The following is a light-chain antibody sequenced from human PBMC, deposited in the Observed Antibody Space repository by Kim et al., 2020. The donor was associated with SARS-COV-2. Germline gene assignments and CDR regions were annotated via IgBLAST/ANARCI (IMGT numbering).Light chain of an antibody. CDR1: QSISSY. CDR3: QQSYSTPPA. Sequence: ASVGDRVTITCRASQSISSYLNWYQQKPGKAPKLLIYAASSLQSGVPSRFSGSGSGTDFTLTISSLQLEDFATYYCQQSYSTPPAFGQGTRLEIK. V-gene: IGKV1-39*01. CDR2: AAS. J-gene: IGKJ5*01.